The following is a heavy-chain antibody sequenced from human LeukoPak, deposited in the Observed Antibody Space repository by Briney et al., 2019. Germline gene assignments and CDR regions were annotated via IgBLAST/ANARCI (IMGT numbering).Heavy chain of an antibody. V-gene: IGHV4-4*02. CDR1: SGSISRSNW. J-gene: IGHJ4*02. CDR3: ARHGDYYFDY. Sequence: SETLSLTCAVSSGSISRSNWWSWVRQPPGKGLEWIGEVHRSGSANYNPSLKSRVTMSVDQSKDELSLKLTSVTAADTAVYYCARHGDYYFDYWGQGTLVSVSS. CDR2: VHRSGSA. D-gene: IGHD4-17*01.